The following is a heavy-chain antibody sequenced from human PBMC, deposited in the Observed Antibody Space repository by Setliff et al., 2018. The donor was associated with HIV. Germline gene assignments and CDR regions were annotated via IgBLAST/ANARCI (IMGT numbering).Heavy chain of an antibody. CDR3: ARCPSNHMTEAGKKTIYYHYMDV. CDR1: GASITTHW. Sequence: LSLTCTVSGASITTHWWSWIRQPAGKGLEWIGRFSSSGSTNYNSSLESRVTMSVDTSKNQFFLTLVSVTAADTALYYCARCPSNHMTEAGKKTIYYHYMDVWGNGTTVTVSS. D-gene: IGHD6-13*01. V-gene: IGHV4-4*07. J-gene: IGHJ6*03. CDR2: FSSSGST.